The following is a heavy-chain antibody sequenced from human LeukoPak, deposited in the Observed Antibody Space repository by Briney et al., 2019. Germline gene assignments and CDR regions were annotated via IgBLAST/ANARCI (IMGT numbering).Heavy chain of an antibody. CDR3: ARDLLVRLHAFDI. D-gene: IGHD3-10*01. V-gene: IGHV3-21*01. J-gene: IGHJ3*02. Sequence: GGSLRLSCAASGFTLSSYSMNWVRQAPGKGLEWVSSISSSSSYIYYADSVKGRFTISRDNAKNSLYLQMNSLRAEDTAVYYCARDLLVRLHAFDIWGQGTMVTVSS. CDR1: GFTLSSYS. CDR2: ISSSSSYI.